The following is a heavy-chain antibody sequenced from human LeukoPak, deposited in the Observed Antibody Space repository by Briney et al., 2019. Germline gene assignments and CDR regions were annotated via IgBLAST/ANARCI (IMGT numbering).Heavy chain of an antibody. J-gene: IGHJ6*03. D-gene: IGHD3-3*01. CDR1: GGSIRGYY. CDR2: IYTSGST. Sequence: ETLSLMCSVSGGSIRGYYWSWIRQPAGKGLEWIGRIYTSGSTNYNPSLKSRVTMSVDTSKNQFSLKLSYVTAADTAVYYCARVDVFGVVSSDYYYYYMDVWGKGTTVTVSS. V-gene: IGHV4-4*07. CDR3: ARVDVFGVVSSDYYYYYMDV.